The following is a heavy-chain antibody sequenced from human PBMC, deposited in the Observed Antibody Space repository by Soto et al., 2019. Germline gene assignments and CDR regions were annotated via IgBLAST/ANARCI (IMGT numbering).Heavy chain of an antibody. Sequence: GESLKISCKGSGYSFTSYWIGWVRQMPGKGLVCFCIFYPGVSDTRYSPSFQGQVTISADKSISTVYLQWSSLKASDTAMYFCARHSDFWSGYRHYYYYMDVWGKGTTVTVSS. CDR1: GYSFTSYW. V-gene: IGHV5-51*01. CDR2: FYPGVSDT. J-gene: IGHJ6*03. CDR3: ARHSDFWSGYRHYYYYMDV. D-gene: IGHD3-3*01.